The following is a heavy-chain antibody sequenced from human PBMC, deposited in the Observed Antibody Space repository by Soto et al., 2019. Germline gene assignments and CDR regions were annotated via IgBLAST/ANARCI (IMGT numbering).Heavy chain of an antibody. CDR2: IYPGDSDT. D-gene: IGHD1-1*01. CDR3: ASQKTVIRGPLSSNCFDP. Sequence: PGESLKISCKGYGYTFTDYWIGWVRQMPGKGLELIGLIYPGDSDTRYSPSFQGRVTISADKSISTAFLQWSSLRASDTAMYYCASQKTVIRGPLSSNCFDPWGQGTLVTVSS. CDR1: GYTFTDYW. V-gene: IGHV5-51*01. J-gene: IGHJ5*02.